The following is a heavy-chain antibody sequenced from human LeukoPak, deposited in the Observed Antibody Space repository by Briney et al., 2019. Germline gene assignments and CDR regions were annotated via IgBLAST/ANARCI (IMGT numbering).Heavy chain of an antibody. CDR3: AKARRIQLWLS. Sequence: GGSLRLSCAASGFTFSIYTMNWVRQAPGKGLEWVSGISGSGGSTYYADSVKGRFTISRDNSKNTLYLQMISLRAEDTAVYYCAKARRIQLWLSWGQGTLVTVSS. CDR1: GFTFSIYT. V-gene: IGHV3-23*01. J-gene: IGHJ5*02. CDR2: ISGSGGST. D-gene: IGHD5-18*01.